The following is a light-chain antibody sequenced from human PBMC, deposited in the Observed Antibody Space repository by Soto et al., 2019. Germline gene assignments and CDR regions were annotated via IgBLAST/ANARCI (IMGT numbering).Light chain of an antibody. Sequence: EIVLTQSPGTLSLSPGERATLSCRASQSVNNNYVAWYQQKPGQAPRLLIFRASNKATGIPDRFSGSGSGTDFTLTINRLEPEDSAVYYCQQYRSLITFGQGTRLEIK. CDR1: QSVNNNY. J-gene: IGKJ5*01. CDR3: QQYRSLIT. CDR2: RAS. V-gene: IGKV3-20*01.